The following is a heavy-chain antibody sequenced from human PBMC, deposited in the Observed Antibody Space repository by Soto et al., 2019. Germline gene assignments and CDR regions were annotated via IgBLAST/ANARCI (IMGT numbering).Heavy chain of an antibody. CDR3: ARDLYYDFWSGYSNWFDP. D-gene: IGHD3-3*01. CDR2: IYTSGST. CDR1: GGSISSYY. V-gene: IGHV4-4*07. J-gene: IGHJ5*02. Sequence: PSETLSLTCTVSGGSISSYYWSWIRQPAGEGLEWIGRIYTSGSTNYNPSLKSRVTMSVDTSKNQFSLKLSSVTAADTAVYYCARDLYYDFWSGYSNWFDPWGQGTLVTVSS.